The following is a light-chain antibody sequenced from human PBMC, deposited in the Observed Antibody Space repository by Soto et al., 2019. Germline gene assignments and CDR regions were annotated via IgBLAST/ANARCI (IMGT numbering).Light chain of an antibody. Sequence: DIQMTQSPSSLSASIGDRVTVTCQASQDITHCLNWYQQKPGKAPQLLIHDVSNLEIGVPSRFSRIVARTLFAVTITIVQAEDVATYDCQQYDSLHYTFGQGTKLEIK. CDR3: QQYDSLHYT. CDR2: DVS. J-gene: IGKJ2*01. CDR1: QDITHC. V-gene: IGKV1-33*01.